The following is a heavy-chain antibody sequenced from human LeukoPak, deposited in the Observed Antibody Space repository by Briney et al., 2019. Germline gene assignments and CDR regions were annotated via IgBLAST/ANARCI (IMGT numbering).Heavy chain of an antibody. Sequence: ASVKVSCKASGYTFTSYYMHWVRQAPGQGLGWMGIINPSGGSTSYAQKFQGRVTMTRDTSTSTVYMELSSLRSEDTAVYYCARGPYSSSWYRRGGVDYWGQGTLVTVSS. J-gene: IGHJ4*02. CDR1: GYTFTSYY. CDR2: INPSGGST. D-gene: IGHD6-13*01. V-gene: IGHV1-46*01. CDR3: ARGPYSSSWYRRGGVDY.